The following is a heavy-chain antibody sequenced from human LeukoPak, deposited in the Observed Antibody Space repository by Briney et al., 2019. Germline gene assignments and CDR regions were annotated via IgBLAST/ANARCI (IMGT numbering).Heavy chain of an antibody. CDR3: AKDSCDSSVMDY. V-gene: IGHV3-43*02. Sequence: GGSLRLSCAASGFTFDDYAMHWVRQAPGKGLEWVSLISGNGGTTYYTDSVRGRFTISRDNSKSSLYLQMNGLGTEDTALYYCAKDSCDSSVMDYWGQGTLVTVSS. CDR2: ISGNGGTT. D-gene: IGHD6-19*01. CDR1: GFTFDDYA. J-gene: IGHJ4*02.